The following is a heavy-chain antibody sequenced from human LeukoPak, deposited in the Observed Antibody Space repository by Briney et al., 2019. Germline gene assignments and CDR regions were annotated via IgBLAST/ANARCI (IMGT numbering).Heavy chain of an antibody. Sequence: SETLSLTCAVYGGSFRGYYWSWIRQPPGKGLEWIGEINHSGSTNYNPSLKSRVTISVDTSKNQFSLKLSSVTAADTAVYYCANQLLGSYFDYWGQGTLVTVSS. CDR2: INHSGST. CDR3: ANQLLGSYFDY. D-gene: IGHD2-2*01. J-gene: IGHJ4*02. V-gene: IGHV4-34*01. CDR1: GGSFRGYY.